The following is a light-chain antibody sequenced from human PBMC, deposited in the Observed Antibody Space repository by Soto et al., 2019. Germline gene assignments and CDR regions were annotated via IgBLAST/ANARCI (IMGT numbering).Light chain of an antibody. CDR1: QSVSNN. CDR3: QQYNKWPPIT. V-gene: IGKV3-15*01. CDR2: GAS. Sequence: EIVLTQSPGTLSLSPGERATLSCRASQSVSNNYLAWYQQKPGQAPRLLIYGASTRATGIPARFSGSGSGTEFTLTISSLQSEDFAVYYCQQYNKWPPITFGQGTRLEIK. J-gene: IGKJ5*01.